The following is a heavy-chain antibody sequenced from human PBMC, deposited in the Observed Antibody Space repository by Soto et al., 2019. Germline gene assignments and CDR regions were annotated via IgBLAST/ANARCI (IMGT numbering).Heavy chain of an antibody. CDR2: ISGNGEII. J-gene: IGHJ4*02. CDR3: ARYFDADFRTDFDY. Sequence: LRLSCAASGFTFSDYYIHWIRRAPGKGLEWISYISGNGEIIQYAASARGRFTISRDNAENSVYLEMDSLRAEDTALYYCARYFDADFRTDFDYWGRGTLVTVSS. V-gene: IGHV3-11*01. D-gene: IGHD4-17*01. CDR1: GFTFSDYY.